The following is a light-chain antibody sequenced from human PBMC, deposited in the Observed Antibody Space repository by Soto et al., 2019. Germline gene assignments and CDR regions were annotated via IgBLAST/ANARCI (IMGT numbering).Light chain of an antibody. CDR1: SSNIGSNN. V-gene: IGLV1-44*01. CDR2: GDS. CDR3: SAWDDSLNGDV. J-gene: IGLJ1*01. Sequence: QSVLTQSPSASGTPGQRVTISCSGSSSNIGSNNVNWYQQLPGAAPRLLIYGDSQRPSGVPDRFSASKSGTSASLAISGPQSEDEADYYCSAWDDSLNGDVFGTGTKVTVL.